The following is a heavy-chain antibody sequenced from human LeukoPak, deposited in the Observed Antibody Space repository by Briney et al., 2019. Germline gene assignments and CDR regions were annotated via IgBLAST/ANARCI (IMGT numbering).Heavy chain of an antibody. CDR1: GFTFSTYG. CDR2: TWYDGSNK. Sequence: GRSLSLSCAASGFTFSTYGMHWARQAQGKGLEWVALTWYDGSNKNYADSVKGRFTISRDNSKNTLYLQMNSLRGEDTAVYYCARGGLTIAEATTSWYLDYWGQGTLVTVSS. J-gene: IGHJ4*02. CDR3: ARGGLTIAEATTSWYLDY. V-gene: IGHV3-33*01. D-gene: IGHD1-26*01.